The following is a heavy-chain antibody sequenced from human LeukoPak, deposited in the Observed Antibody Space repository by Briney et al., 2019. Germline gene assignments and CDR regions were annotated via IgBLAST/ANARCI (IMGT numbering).Heavy chain of an antibody. CDR1: GFTFSSYE. V-gene: IGHV3-48*03. CDR2: ISSSGSTK. D-gene: IGHD2-2*02. J-gene: IGHJ3*01. Sequence: GGSLRLSCAASGFTFSSYEMNWVRQAPGKGLEWVSYISSSGSTKYYADSVKGRFTISRDNSKNTLYLQMNSLRAEDTAVYYCARRPNTPHAFDVWGQGTMVTVSS. CDR3: ARRPNTPHAFDV.